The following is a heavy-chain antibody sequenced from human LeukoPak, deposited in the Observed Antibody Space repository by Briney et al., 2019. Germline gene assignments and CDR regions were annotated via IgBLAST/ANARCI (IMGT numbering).Heavy chain of an antibody. J-gene: IGHJ4*02. CDR3: ARDHSMRIAAAGTPDY. Sequence: ASVKVSCKASGYTFTSYGISWVRQAPGQGLEWMGWISAYNGNTNYAQKLQGRVTMTTDTSTSTAYMELRSLRSDDTAVYYCARDHSMRIAAAGTPDYWGQGTLVTVSS. CDR2: ISAYNGNT. CDR1: GYTFTSYG. V-gene: IGHV1-18*01. D-gene: IGHD6-13*01.